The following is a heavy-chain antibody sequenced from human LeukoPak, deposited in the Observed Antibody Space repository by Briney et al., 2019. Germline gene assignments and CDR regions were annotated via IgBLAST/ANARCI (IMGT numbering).Heavy chain of an antibody. J-gene: IGHJ1*01. Sequence: PSETLSLTCTVSGDSISSFYWSWIRQPPGKGLEWIGYIYYSGSTNYNPSLKSRVTISVDTSKDQFSLKLSSVTAADTAVYYCARVGIAASGVEYFQHWGQGTLVTVSS. D-gene: IGHD6-13*01. CDR1: GDSISSFY. V-gene: IGHV4-59*01. CDR3: ARVGIAASGVEYFQH. CDR2: IYYSGST.